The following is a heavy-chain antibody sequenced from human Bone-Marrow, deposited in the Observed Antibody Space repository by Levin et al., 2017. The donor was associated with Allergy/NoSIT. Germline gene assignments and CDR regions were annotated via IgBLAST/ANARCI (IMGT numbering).Heavy chain of an antibody. CDR2: IWYDGSNK. Sequence: HPGGSLRLSCAASGFTFSSYGMHWVRQAPGKGLEWVAVIWYDGSNKYYADSVKGRFTISRDNSKNTLYLQMNSLRAEDTAVYYCARTYCGGDCYYARYYYYYGMDVWGQGTTVTVSS. CDR1: GFTFSSYG. D-gene: IGHD2-21*02. CDR3: ARTYCGGDCYYARYYYYYGMDV. V-gene: IGHV3-33*01. J-gene: IGHJ6*02.